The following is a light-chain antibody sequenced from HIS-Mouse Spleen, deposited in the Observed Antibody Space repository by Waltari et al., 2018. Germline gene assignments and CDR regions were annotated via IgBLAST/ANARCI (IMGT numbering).Light chain of an antibody. CDR2: EVS. Sequence: QSALTQPPSASGSPGQSVTISCTGTSSDVGGYNYVPWYQQHPGKAPKLMIYEVSKRPSGVPDRFSGSKSGNTASLTVSGLQAEDEADYYCSSYAGSTWVFGGGTKLTVL. V-gene: IGLV2-8*01. CDR3: SSYAGSTWV. J-gene: IGLJ3*02. CDR1: SSDVGGYNY.